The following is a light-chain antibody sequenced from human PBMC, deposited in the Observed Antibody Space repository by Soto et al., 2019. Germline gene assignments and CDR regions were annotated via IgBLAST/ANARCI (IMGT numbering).Light chain of an antibody. CDR3: QSYDSSLDAVL. CDR2: GNS. Sequence: QAVVTQPPSVSGAPGQRVTISCTGSSSNIGANCDVHWYQHLPGTVPKLLIFGNSNRPSGVPDRFSGSKSDTSASLAITGLQAEDEADYYCQSYDSSLDAVLFGGGTKLTVL. J-gene: IGLJ2*01. V-gene: IGLV1-40*01. CDR1: SSNIGANCD.